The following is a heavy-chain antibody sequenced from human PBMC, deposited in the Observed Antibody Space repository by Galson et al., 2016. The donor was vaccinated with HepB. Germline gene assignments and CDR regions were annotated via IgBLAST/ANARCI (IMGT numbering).Heavy chain of an antibody. Sequence: CAISGDSVSSNSAAWNRIRQSPSRGLEWLGRTYYNSKWYNDYAASVKSRITINPDTSKNQFSLQLNSVTTENTAVYYCARLYWGLRAFDIWGQGTMVTVSS. CDR2: TYYNSKWYN. V-gene: IGHV6-1*01. D-gene: IGHD2-8*02. CDR3: ARLYWGLRAFDI. CDR1: GDSVSSNSAA. J-gene: IGHJ3*02.